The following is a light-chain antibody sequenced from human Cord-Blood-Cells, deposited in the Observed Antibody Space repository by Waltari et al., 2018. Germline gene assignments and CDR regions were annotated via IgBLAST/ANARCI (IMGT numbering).Light chain of an antibody. J-gene: IGLJ2*01. CDR2: VGS. Sequence: QSALTQPASVSRSPGPSITSSCTGTSRDVGSYNLVSWYQQHPGPAPQLMFYVGSRRPSGVSNRFSGSKSGNTASLTISGLQAEDEADYYCCSYAGSSTVVFGGGTKLTVL. CDR1: SRDVGSYNL. CDR3: CSYAGSSTVV. V-gene: IGLV2-23*01.